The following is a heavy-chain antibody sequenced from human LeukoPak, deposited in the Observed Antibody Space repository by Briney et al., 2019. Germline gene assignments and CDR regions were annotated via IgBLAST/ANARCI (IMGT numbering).Heavy chain of an antibody. J-gene: IGHJ4*02. D-gene: IGHD6-13*01. Sequence: GGSLRLSCAAFGFTFSDYYMSWIRQAPGKGLEWVSYISSSGSTIYYADSVKGRFTISRDNAKNSLYLQMNSLRAEDTAVYYCATSGTYSSSWHGLPLDYWGQGTLVTVSS. CDR1: GFTFSDYY. CDR2: ISSSGSTI. CDR3: ATSGTYSSSWHGLPLDY. V-gene: IGHV3-11*04.